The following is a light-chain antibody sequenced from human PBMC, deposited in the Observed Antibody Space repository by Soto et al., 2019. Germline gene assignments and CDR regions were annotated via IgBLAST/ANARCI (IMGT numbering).Light chain of an antibody. J-gene: IGKJ1*01. CDR1: QGINTY. CDR3: QRYNSAPRT. Sequence: DIQITQSPSSLSASVGDRVTLTCRASQGINTYLAWYQQKPGRAPQLLIYAASALHSGVPSRFSGSGSGTDFTLTIASLQPEDVATYYCQRYNSAPRTFGQGTKVEIK. V-gene: IGKV1-27*01. CDR2: AAS.